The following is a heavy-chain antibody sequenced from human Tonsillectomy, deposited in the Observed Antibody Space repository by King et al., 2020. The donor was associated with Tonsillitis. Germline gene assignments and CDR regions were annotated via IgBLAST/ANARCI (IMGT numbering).Heavy chain of an antibody. CDR1: GFTFSSYA. V-gene: IGHV3-30-3*01. CDR3: ARGKDLSSIGLFDY. Sequence: VQLVESGGGVVQPGRSLRLSCAASGFTFSSYAMHWVRQAPGKGLEWVAVISYDGSNKYYADSVKGRFTISRDNSKNTLYLQINSLRAEDTAVYYCARGKDLSSIGLFDYWGQGTLVTVSS. J-gene: IGHJ4*02. D-gene: IGHD1-26*01. CDR2: ISYDGSNK.